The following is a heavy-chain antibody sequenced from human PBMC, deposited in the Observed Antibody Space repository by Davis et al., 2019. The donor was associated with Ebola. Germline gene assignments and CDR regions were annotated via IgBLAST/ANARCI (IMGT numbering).Heavy chain of an antibody. CDR1: GNSFTSHW. D-gene: IGHD2-8*02. J-gene: IGHJ3*02. V-gene: IGHV5-51*01. CDR3: ASLRRTITGMEEGFEI. CDR2: IYTGDSDT. Sequence: GESLKISCTDSGNSFTSHWIGWVRQMPGKGLDWMGIIYTGDSDTRYSPSFRGQVIISADKSMKTAFLQWSSLKASDSGMYYCASLRRTITGMEEGFEIWGEGTMVTVSS.